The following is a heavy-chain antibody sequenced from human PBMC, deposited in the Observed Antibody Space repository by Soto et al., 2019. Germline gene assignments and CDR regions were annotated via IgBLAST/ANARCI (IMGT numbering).Heavy chain of an antibody. CDR3: ARSWGWSGYDNKNWFDP. Sequence: SETLSLTCTVSGGSISSYYWSWIRQPPGKGLEWIGYIYYSGSTNYNPSLKSRVTISVDTSKNQFSLKLSSVTAADTAVYYCARSWGWSGYDNKNWFDPWGQGTLVTVSS. CDR1: GGSISSYY. V-gene: IGHV4-59*01. D-gene: IGHD5-12*01. J-gene: IGHJ5*02. CDR2: IYYSGST.